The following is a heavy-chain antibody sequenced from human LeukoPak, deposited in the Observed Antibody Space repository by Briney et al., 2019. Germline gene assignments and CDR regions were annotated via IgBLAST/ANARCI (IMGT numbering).Heavy chain of an antibody. V-gene: IGHV3-21*01. J-gene: IGHJ4*02. CDR2: ISSSSSYI. CDR1: GFTFSSYS. CDR3: AREYGGNSFPDY. D-gene: IGHD4-23*01. Sequence: PGGSLRLSCAASGFTFSSYSMNWVRQAPGKGLVWVSSISSSSSYIYYADSVKGRFTISRDNAKNSLYLQMNSLRAEDTAVYYCAREYGGNSFPDYWGQGTLVTVSS.